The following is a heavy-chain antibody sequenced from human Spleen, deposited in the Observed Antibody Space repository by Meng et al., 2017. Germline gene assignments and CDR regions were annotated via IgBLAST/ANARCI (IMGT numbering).Heavy chain of an antibody. J-gene: IGHJ2*01. CDR3: ARVMVGVYWYFDL. CDR1: GFTVRTNF. D-gene: IGHD2-15*01. V-gene: IGHV3-66*02. Sequence: EAQVGESGGGLVQPGGSLRLSCAVSGFTVRTNFVSWVRQAPGKGLQLVSALYSAGNTHYADSVMGRFTISRDNSKNTVHLQMNSLGPEDTAVYYCARVMVGVYWYFDLWGRGTLVTVSS. CDR2: LYSAGNT.